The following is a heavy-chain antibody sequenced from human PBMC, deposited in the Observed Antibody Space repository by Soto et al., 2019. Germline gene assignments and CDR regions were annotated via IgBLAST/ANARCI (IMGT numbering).Heavy chain of an antibody. CDR1: GGSINSGGYY. J-gene: IGHJ4*02. V-gene: IGHV4-31*03. Sequence: SETLSLTCTVSGGSINSGGYYWSWIRQHPGKGLEWIGYIYYIGSTYYNPSLKSRVTISADTSKNKFYLRLSSVTAADTTVYYCARKSGYYDYWGQGTLVTVSS. CDR2: IYYIGST. CDR3: ARKSGYYDY. D-gene: IGHD3-3*01.